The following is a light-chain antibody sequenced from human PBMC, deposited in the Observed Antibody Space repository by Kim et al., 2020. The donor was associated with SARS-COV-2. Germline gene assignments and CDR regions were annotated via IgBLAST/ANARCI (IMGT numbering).Light chain of an antibody. CDR3: QSYDRSLSAYV. J-gene: IGLJ1*01. Sequence: QRVTLSCTGSTSNIGAPYAVHWYQRLPGRAPKVLIYGYSRRPSGVPDRFSGSKSGTSASLTITGLQAEDEADYYCQSYDRSLSAYVFGTGTKVTVL. CDR1: TSNIGAPYA. CDR2: GYS. V-gene: IGLV1-40*01.